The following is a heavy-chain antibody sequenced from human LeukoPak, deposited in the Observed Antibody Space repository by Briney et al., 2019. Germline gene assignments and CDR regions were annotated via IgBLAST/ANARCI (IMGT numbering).Heavy chain of an antibody. CDR2: INHSGST. J-gene: IGHJ4*02. V-gene: IGHV4-34*01. Sequence: SETLSLTCAVYGGSFSGYYWSWIRQPPGKGLEWIGEINHSGSTNYNPSLKSRVTISVDTSKNQFSLKLSSVTAADTAVYYCARGYDSSGYGYWGQGTLDTVSS. D-gene: IGHD3-22*01. CDR1: GGSFSGYY. CDR3: ARGYDSSGYGY.